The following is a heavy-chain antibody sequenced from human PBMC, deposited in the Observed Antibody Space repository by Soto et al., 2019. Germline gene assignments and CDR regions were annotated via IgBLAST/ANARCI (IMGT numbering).Heavy chain of an antibody. CDR3: VSDETQLERRPSYGKDV. Sequence: QMQLEESGGGVLQPGRSLRLSCVASGFTFSHYGMHWVRQAPGKGLEWVAVIWHHGGNKYYADSVKGRFTISRDNARNTLYLQMDSLRGEDTGVYYCVSDETQLERRPSYGKDVWGRGTTVIVSS. CDR2: IWHHGGNK. D-gene: IGHD1-1*01. CDR1: GFTFSHYG. J-gene: IGHJ6*02. V-gene: IGHV3-33*01.